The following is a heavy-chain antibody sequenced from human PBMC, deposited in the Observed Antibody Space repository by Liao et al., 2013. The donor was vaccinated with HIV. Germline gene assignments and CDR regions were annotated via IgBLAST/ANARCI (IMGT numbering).Heavy chain of an antibody. CDR2: IYYSGHT. Sequence: QVQLQESGPGLAKPSQTLSLTCTVSGGSISNGDHYWSWIRQPPGKGLEWIGHIYYSGHTHYSSSLKSRVSISKDTSKNQFSLKLTSVTAADTAMYYCARDGSLWGGYYVYWGHGTLVTVSS. D-gene: IGHD3-3*01. CDR1: GGSISNGDHY. V-gene: IGHV4-30-4*01. CDR3: ARDGSLWGGYYVY. J-gene: IGHJ4*01.